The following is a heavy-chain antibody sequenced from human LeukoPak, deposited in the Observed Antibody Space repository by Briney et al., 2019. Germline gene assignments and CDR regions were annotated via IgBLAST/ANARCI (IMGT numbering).Heavy chain of an antibody. J-gene: IGHJ4*02. V-gene: IGHV4-59*08. CDR2: IYYSGST. CDR3: ASARWLLYFDY. D-gene: IGHD5-24*01. Sequence: SETLSLTCTVSGGSISSYYWSWIRQPPGKGLEWIGYIYYSGSTNYNPSLKGRVTISVDTSKSQFSLKLSSVTAADTAVYYCASARWLLYFDYWGQGTLVTVSS. CDR1: GGSISSYY.